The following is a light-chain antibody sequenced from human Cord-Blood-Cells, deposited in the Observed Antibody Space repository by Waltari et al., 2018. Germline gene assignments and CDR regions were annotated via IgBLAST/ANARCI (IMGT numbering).Light chain of an antibody. CDR3: QVWDSSSDHVV. CDR2: DYS. J-gene: IGLJ2*01. V-gene: IGLV3-21*03. Sequence: SCVLTQPLSAAVAPGKTDRITCGANNIGSTRVHWYQQKPGQAPVLVVYDYSDRPSGIPERFSGSNSGNTATLTISRVEAGDEADYYCQVWDSSSDHVVFGGGTKLTVL. CDR1: NIGSTR.